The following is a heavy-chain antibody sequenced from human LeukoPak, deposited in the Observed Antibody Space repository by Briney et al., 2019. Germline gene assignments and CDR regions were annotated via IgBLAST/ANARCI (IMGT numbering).Heavy chain of an antibody. CDR2: INPNSGGT. Sequence: ASVKVSCKASGYTFTGYYMHWVRQAPGQGLEWMGRINPNSGGTNYAQKFQGRVTMTRDTSISTAYMELSRLRSDDTAVYYCAREGLRYHDKTNWFDPWGQGTLVTVSS. CDR3: AREGLRYHDKTNWFDP. V-gene: IGHV1-2*06. D-gene: IGHD3-9*01. CDR1: GYTFTGYY. J-gene: IGHJ5*02.